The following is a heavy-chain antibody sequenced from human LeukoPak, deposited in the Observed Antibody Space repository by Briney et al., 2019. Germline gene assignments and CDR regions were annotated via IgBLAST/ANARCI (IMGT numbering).Heavy chain of an antibody. CDR1: GGTFSSYA. D-gene: IGHD3-10*01. CDR3: ARDDEGFGELSWFDP. J-gene: IGHJ5*02. CDR2: IIPIFGTA. Sequence: GASVKVSCKASGGTFSSYAISWVRQAPGQGLEWMGGIIPIFGTANYAQKFQGRVTMTTEKSTTTAYMELTSLRFDDTAVYYCARDDEGFGELSWFDPWGQGTLVTVSS. V-gene: IGHV1-69*05.